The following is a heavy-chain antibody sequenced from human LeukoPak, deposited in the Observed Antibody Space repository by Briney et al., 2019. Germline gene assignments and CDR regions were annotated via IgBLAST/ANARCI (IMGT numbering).Heavy chain of an antibody. CDR1: GFTFSTYN. V-gene: IGHV3-21*01. Sequence: PGGSLRLSCAASGFTFSTYNMNWVRQAPGKGLEWVSAMSGSSRDIYYADSVKGRYTISRDNAKNSLYLQKKSLRAEDTAVYFCAREGHGSGSDYNGEAFDIWGQETMVTVSS. CDR2: MSGSSRDI. D-gene: IGHD3-10*01. J-gene: IGHJ3*02. CDR3: AREGHGSGSDYNGEAFDI.